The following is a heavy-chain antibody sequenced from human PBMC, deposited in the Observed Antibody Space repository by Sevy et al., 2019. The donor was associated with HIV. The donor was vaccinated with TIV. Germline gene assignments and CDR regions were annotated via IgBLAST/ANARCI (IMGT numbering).Heavy chain of an antibody. Sequence: GGSLRLSCAASGFTFSSYWMSWVRQAPGKGLEWVANIKQDGSEKYYVDSVKGRFTISRDNAKNSLYLQMNSLRAEDTAVYYCARVTYGDKYYDFGVVTTTVFCDPWGQGTLVTVSS. CDR1: GFTFSSYW. CDR3: ARVTYGDKYYDFGVVTTTVFCDP. D-gene: IGHD3-3*01. V-gene: IGHV3-7*01. CDR2: IKQDGSEK. J-gene: IGHJ5*02.